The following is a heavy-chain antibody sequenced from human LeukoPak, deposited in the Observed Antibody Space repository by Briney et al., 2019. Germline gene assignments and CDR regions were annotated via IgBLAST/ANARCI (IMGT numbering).Heavy chain of an antibody. CDR1: GGSISSSSYY. Sequence: SETLSLTCTVSGGSISSSSYYWGWIRQPPGTGLEWIGSIYYSGSTYYNPSLKSRVTISVDTSKNQFSLKLSSVTAADTAVYYCARHPYYDFWSGYYMGFDYWGQGTLVTVSS. J-gene: IGHJ4*02. D-gene: IGHD3-3*01. V-gene: IGHV4-39*01. CDR2: IYYSGST. CDR3: ARHPYYDFWSGYYMGFDY.